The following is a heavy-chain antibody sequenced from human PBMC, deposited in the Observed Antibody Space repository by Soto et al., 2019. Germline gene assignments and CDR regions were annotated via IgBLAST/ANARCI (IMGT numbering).Heavy chain of an antibody. CDR1: GFTFSDYG. CDR2: ISDDGSDK. CDR3: GTKGGLFEY. J-gene: IGHJ4*02. V-gene: IGHV3-30*03. Sequence: QLQLVESGGGVVQPGRSLRLSCAASGFTFSDYGMHWVRQAPGTGLEWVAGISDDGSDKYYADSVNGRCTISRDNSKNKLYLQKNSLRAGYTAVYYWGTKGGLFEYWGQGTLVTVSS. D-gene: IGHD3-16*01.